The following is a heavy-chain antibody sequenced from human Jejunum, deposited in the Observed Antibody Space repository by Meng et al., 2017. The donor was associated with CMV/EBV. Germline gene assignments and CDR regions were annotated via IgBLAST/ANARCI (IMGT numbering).Heavy chain of an antibody. D-gene: IGHD2-8*01. Sequence: ASGSIFRNSLMISVRPAPGKALEWVAKTNEDGSDKYYVDSVQGRFPIFRDNAKNSVYLQMNSLRAEDTAVYYCASTGPLYGLYFCYWGQGTLVTVSS. J-gene: IGHJ4*02. V-gene: IGHV3-7*01. CDR3: ASTGPLYGLYFCY. CDR1: GSIFRNSL. CDR2: TNEDGSDK.